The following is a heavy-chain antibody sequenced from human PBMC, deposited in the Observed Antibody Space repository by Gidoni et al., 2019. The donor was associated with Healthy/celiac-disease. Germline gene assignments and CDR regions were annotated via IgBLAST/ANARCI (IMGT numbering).Heavy chain of an antibody. D-gene: IGHD3-10*01. CDR1: GFTFDDYA. Sequence: EVQLVESGGGLVQPGRSLRLSCAASGFTFDDYAMHWVRQAPGKGREWVSGISWNSGSIGYADSVKGRFTISRDNAKNSLYLQMNSLRAEDTALYHCAKGYYGSGSQYYFDYWGQGTLVTVSS. CDR3: AKGYYGSGSQYYFDY. V-gene: IGHV3-9*01. CDR2: ISWNSGSI. J-gene: IGHJ4*02.